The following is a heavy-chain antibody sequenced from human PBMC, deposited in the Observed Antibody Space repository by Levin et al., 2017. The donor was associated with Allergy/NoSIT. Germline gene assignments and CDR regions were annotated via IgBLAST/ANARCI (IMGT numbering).Heavy chain of an antibody. CDR2: MSYNGSNK. CDR3: AKDRGSGNYNYYGMDV. Sequence: QSGGSLRLSCAASGFSFSSYGMHWVRQAPGKGLEWLTVMSYNGSNKYYADSVKGRFTISRDNSKNTLYVQMNSLRPEDTAVYYCAKDRGSGNYNYYGMDVWGQGTTVTVSS. D-gene: IGHD1-26*01. V-gene: IGHV3-30*18. J-gene: IGHJ6*02. CDR1: GFSFSSYG.